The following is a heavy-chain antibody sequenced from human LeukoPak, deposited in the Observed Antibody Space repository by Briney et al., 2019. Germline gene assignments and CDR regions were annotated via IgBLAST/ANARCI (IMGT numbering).Heavy chain of an antibody. CDR3: ARDWGGYCSSTSCYLYNWFDP. D-gene: IGHD2-2*01. CDR1: GDTFTGYY. J-gene: IGHJ5*02. V-gene: IGHV1-2*02. CDR2: INPNSGGT. Sequence: ASVKVSCKASGDTFTGYYMHWVRQAPGQGLEWMGWINPNSGGTNYAQKFQGRVTMTRDTSISTAYMELSRLRSDDTAVYYCARDWGGYCSSTSCYLYNWFDPWGQGTLVTVSS.